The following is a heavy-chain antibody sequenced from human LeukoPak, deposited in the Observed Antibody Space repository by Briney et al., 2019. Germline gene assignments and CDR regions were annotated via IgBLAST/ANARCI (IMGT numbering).Heavy chain of an antibody. Sequence: GGSLRLSCAASGFTFSSFGMHWVRQAPGKGLEWVTVTSYDGNEKYYADSVKGRFTISRDNSKNTVYLQMNSLRAEDTAVYYCATGGTRAATGRMGFWGQGTLVTVTS. D-gene: IGHD6-25*01. J-gene: IGHJ4*02. V-gene: IGHV3-30*03. CDR1: GFTFSSFG. CDR3: ATGGTRAATGRMGF. CDR2: TSYDGNEK.